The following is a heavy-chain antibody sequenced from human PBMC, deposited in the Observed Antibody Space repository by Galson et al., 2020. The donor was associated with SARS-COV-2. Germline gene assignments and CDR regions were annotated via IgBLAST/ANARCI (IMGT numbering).Heavy chain of an antibody. V-gene: IGHV3-48*01. CDR1: GFTFSGFS. Sequence: PGGSLRLSCVASGFTFSGFSMIWVRQAPAKGLEWVSYILSSGSDTYYADSVKGRFTISRDNAKKSLYLQMNSLRAEDTAVYYCARGILPARLGFYFDHWGQGSLVTVSS. D-gene: IGHD6-6*01. CDR2: ILSSGSDT. J-gene: IGHJ4*02. CDR3: ARGILPARLGFYFDH.